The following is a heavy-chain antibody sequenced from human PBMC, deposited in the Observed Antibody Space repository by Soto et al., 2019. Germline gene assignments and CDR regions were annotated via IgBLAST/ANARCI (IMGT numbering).Heavy chain of an antibody. CDR1: GYSISSGYY. CDR2: VYHSGYT. D-gene: IGHD6-19*01. J-gene: IGHJ4*02. CDR3: VRLAAGRWFLDF. V-gene: IGHV4-38-2*02. Sequence: KPSETLSLTCNVSGYSISSGYYWGWVRQPPGKGLEWIGSVYHSGYTYYSPSLKSRVTISADTSKNQYSMRLSSVTAADTAVYYCVRLAAGRWFLDFWGQGTRVTVSS.